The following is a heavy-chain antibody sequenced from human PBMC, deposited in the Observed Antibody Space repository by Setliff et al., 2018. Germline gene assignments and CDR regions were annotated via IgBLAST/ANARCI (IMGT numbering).Heavy chain of an antibody. D-gene: IGHD2-15*01. CDR1: GYTFTGYY. CDR3: ARGRIGSTWTGDY. V-gene: IGHV1-2*02. CDR2: INPNSGGT. Sequence: ASVKVSCKASGYTFTGYYMHWVRQAPGQGLEWMGWINPNSGGTNYAQKFQGRVTMTSDTSITTAYMELSSLTSDDRAIYYCARGRIGSTWTGDYWGQGTLVTVSS. J-gene: IGHJ4*02.